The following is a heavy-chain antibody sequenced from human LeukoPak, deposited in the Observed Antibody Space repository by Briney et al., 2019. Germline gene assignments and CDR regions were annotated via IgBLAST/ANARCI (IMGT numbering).Heavy chain of an antibody. CDR3: ASGPYTAFKF. Sequence: ASVKVSCKTSGYTFIGYYMHWVRQAPGQGLEWMGWINPNSGGTFFAQKFQGRVTMTRDTSISAAYMELSSLRSDDTAVYYCASGPYTAFKFWGQGTLVSVSS. J-gene: IGHJ4*02. D-gene: IGHD1-14*01. CDR1: GYTFIGYY. CDR2: INPNSGGT. V-gene: IGHV1-2*02.